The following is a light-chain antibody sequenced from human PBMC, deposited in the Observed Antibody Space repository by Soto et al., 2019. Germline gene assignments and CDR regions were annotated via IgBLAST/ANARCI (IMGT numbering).Light chain of an antibody. CDR1: QGITNY. CDR2: GAS. Sequence: DVQMTQSPSSLSASVGDRVTLTCRASQGITNYLAWYQQKPGKVPKLLIYGASTLQSGVPSRFSGSGSGTDFTLTIDSLQPEDVATYYCQKYNRAHSYSFCQGTKVEIK. CDR3: QKYNRAHSYS. V-gene: IGKV1-27*01. J-gene: IGKJ1*01.